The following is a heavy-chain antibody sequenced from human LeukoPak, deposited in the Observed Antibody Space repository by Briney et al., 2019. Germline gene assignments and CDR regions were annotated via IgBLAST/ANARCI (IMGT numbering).Heavy chain of an antibody. J-gene: IGHJ5*02. V-gene: IGHV4-4*07. CDR2: IYTSGAT. CDR3: ARVGGWFDP. D-gene: IGHD3-16*01. CDR1: SGSISGHY. Sequence: SETLSLTCTVTSGSISGHYWSWIRQPAGKEMQWIGRIYTSGATNYNPSLKSRVTMSIDTSKKEFTLKLTSVTAADTAVYYCARVGGWFDPWGQGTLVTVSS.